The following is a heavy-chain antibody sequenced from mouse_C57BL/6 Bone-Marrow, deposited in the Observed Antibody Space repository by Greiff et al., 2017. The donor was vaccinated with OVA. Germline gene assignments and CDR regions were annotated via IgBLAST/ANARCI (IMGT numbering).Heavy chain of an antibody. CDR3: ARAPYDDGSSYWYFDV. D-gene: IGHD1-1*01. J-gene: IGHJ1*03. V-gene: IGHV3-1*01. CDR2: ISYSGST. CDR1: GYSITSGYD. Sequence: VQLKESGPGMVKPSQSLSLTCTVTGYSITSGYDWHWIRHFPGNKLEWMGYISYSGSTNYNPSLKSRISITHDTSKNHFFLKLNSVTTEDTATYYCARAPYDDGSSYWYFDVWGTGTTGTVSS.